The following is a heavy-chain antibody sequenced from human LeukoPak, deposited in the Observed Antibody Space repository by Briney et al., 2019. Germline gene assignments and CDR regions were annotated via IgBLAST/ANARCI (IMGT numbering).Heavy chain of an antibody. J-gene: IGHJ4*02. D-gene: IGHD1-1*01. CDR2: IYYSGST. CDR3: ARNDWNDGTFDY. V-gene: IGHV4-59*01. Sequence: SETLSLTCTVSGGSISSYYWSWIRQPPGKGLEWIGYIYYSGSTNYNPSLKSRVTISVDTSKNQFSLKLSSVTAADTAVYYCARNDWNDGTFDYWGQGTLVTVSS. CDR1: GGSISSYY.